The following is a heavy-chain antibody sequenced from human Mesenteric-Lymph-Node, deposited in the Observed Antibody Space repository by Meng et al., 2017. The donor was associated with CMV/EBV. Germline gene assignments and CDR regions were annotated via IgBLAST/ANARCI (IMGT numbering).Heavy chain of an antibody. CDR3: ARPHYYGSGSSPWFDP. CDR2: IYYSGST. J-gene: IGHJ5*02. CDR1: GGSISSSSYY. Sequence: QLHLQDSGPGLVKPSETLSLTSTASGGSISSSSYYWGWIRQPPGKGLEWIGSIYYSGSTYYNPSLKSRVTISVDTSKNQFYLKLSSVTAADTAVYYCARPHYYGSGSSPWFDPWGQGTLVTVSS. V-gene: IGHV4-39*01. D-gene: IGHD3-10*01.